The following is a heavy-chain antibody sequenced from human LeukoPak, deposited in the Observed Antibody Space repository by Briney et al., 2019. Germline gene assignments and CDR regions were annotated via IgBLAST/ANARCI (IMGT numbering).Heavy chain of an antibody. Sequence: ASVKVSCKASGDTFTGYYMHWGRQAPGQGLEWMGRINPNSGATNYAQKCQGRVTMTRDTSISTAYMELSRLRSDDTAVYYCASISPSSRYFDLWGRGTLVTVSS. V-gene: IGHV1-2*06. CDR3: ASISPSSRYFDL. CDR2: INPNSGAT. J-gene: IGHJ2*01. CDR1: GDTFTGYY.